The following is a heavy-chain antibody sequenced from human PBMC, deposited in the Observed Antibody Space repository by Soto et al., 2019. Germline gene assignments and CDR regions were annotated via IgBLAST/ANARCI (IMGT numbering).Heavy chain of an antibody. D-gene: IGHD3-10*01. CDR1: GGSISSGGYY. CDR2: IYYSGST. V-gene: IGHV4-31*02. Sequence: SETLSLTCTVSGGSISSGGYYWSWIRQHPGKGLEWIGYIYYSGSTYYNPSLKSRVTISVDTSKNQFSLKLSSVTAADTAVYYCARAPYYYGSGSYYNVKYYYYYYMDVWGKGTTVTVSS. CDR3: ARAPYYYGSGSYYNVKYYYYYYMDV. J-gene: IGHJ6*03.